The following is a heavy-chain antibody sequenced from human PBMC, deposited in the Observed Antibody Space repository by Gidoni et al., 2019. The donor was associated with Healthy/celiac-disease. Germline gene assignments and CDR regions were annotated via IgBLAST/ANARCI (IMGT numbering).Heavy chain of an antibody. CDR3: ACARYDFWSVYYYYYMDV. Sequence: QVQLVQSGAEVKKPGSSVKVSCKASGGTFSSYAISWVRQAPGQGLEWMGGIIPIFGTANYAQKFQGRVTITADESTSTAYMELSSLRSEDTAVYYCACARYDFWSVYYYYYMDVWGKGTTVTVSS. CDR1: GGTFSSYA. J-gene: IGHJ6*03. V-gene: IGHV1-69*01. CDR2: IIPIFGTA. D-gene: IGHD3-3*01.